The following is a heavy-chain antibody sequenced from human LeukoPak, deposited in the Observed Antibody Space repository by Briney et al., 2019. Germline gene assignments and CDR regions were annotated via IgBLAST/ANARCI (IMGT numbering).Heavy chain of an antibody. CDR3: AKDTGQLR. CDR2: ISYDGSNK. V-gene: IGHV3-30*04. J-gene: IGHJ4*02. CDR1: GFTFSSYP. Sequence: GGSLRLSCAASGFTFSSYPVHWVRQAPGKGLEWVTLISYDGSNKYYADSVKGRFTISRDNSKNTLYLQMNSLRAEDTAVYYCAKDTGQLRWGQGTLVTVSS. D-gene: IGHD2-2*01.